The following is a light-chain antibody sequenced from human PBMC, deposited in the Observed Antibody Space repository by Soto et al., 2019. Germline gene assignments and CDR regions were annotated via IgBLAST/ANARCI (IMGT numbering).Light chain of an antibody. CDR2: GAS. V-gene: IGKV3-20*01. Sequence: EMVMTQSPATLSVSPGEGATLSCRASQSCSSSYIAWYQQRPGQTPSLLIYGASTRATGIPDRFSGSGSGTHFTLTISRLEPGDFAVYYCQHFGGTTFTFGQGTRLEIK. J-gene: IGKJ5*01. CDR3: QHFGGTTFT. CDR1: QSCSSSY.